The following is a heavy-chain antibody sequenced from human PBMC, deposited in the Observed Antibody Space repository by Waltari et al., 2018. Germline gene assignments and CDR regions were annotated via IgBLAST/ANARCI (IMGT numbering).Heavy chain of an antibody. J-gene: IGHJ5*01. CDR3: ARYSADGYCSRPGCRNWFDP. CDR2: FNPLDGST. V-gene: IGHV1-46*01. D-gene: IGHD2-15*01. Sequence: GLEWMGIFNPLDGSTIYAQKFQGRVTMTSDTSTSTVYTGLSSLRSEDTAVYYCARYSADGYCSRPGCRNWFDPWGQGTLVTVSS.